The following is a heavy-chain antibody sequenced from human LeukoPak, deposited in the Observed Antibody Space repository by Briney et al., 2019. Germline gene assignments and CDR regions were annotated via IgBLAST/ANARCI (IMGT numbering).Heavy chain of an antibody. D-gene: IGHD6-13*01. CDR1: GFTFGDYY. V-gene: IGHV3-11*04. Sequence: PGGSLRLSCAASGFTFGDYYMSWIRQAPGKGLEWVSYISSSGSTIYYADSVKGRFTISRDNAKNSLYLQMNSLRAEDTAVYYCAREPTYSSSWYTSCDYWGQGTLVTVSS. J-gene: IGHJ4*02. CDR2: ISSSGSTI. CDR3: AREPTYSSSWYTSCDY.